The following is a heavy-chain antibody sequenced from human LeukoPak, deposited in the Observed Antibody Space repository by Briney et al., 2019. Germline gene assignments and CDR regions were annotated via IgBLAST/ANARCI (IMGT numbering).Heavy chain of an antibody. Sequence: PSETLSLTCTLSGGSLSSYSWSWIRQPPGKGLEWIGRIYTSARTNYNPSLPSRVTISADTSKNQFSLKLASVTAADTAVYYCARGMLEARESSVTNWFDTWGQGTLVTVSS. CDR1: GGSLSSYS. J-gene: IGHJ5*02. D-gene: IGHD5/OR15-5a*01. CDR2: IYTSART. CDR3: ARGMLEARESSVTNWFDT. V-gene: IGHV4-4*07.